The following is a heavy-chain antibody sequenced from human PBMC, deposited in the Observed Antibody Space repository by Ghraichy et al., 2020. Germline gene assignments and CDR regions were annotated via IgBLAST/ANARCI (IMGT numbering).Heavy chain of an antibody. CDR2: INRDGSGT. D-gene: IGHD1-26*01. Sequence: LSLTCVASGFTFSSSWMHWVRQAPGKGLVWVSRINRDGSGTNYADSVKGRFTISRDNAKNTLYLQMNSLRAEDTAVYYCARGGSGNYFLDYWGQGTLVTVSS. CDR3: ARGGSGNYFLDY. CDR1: GFTFSSSW. J-gene: IGHJ4*02. V-gene: IGHV3-74*01.